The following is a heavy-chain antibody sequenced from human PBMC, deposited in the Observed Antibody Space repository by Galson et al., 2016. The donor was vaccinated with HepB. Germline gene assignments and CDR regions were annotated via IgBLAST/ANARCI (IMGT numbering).Heavy chain of an antibody. CDR2: IYYAGST. CDR3: AIHVPPGSYYGTGNYYTVFDY. D-gene: IGHD3-10*01. V-gene: IGHV4-39*01. Sequence: SETLSLTCSVSDGSISNKNYYWGWIRQSPGKGLEWIGSIYYAGSTYYNPSLQSRVTLAVDASKNLFSLSLSSLTAADTAVYYCAIHVPPGSYYGTGNYYTVFDYWGQGSLVTVSS. CDR1: DGSISNKNYY. J-gene: IGHJ4*02.